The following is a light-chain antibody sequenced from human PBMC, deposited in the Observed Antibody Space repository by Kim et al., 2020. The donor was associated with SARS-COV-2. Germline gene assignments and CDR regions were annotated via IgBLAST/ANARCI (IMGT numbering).Light chain of an antibody. Sequence: SVGDRVTITCRASQGISNYLAWYQQQPGKVPKLLIYAASTLQSGVPSRFSGSGSGTDFTLTISSLQPEDVATYYCQKYNSAPLFTFGPGTKVDIK. CDR1: QGISNY. J-gene: IGKJ3*01. CDR2: AAS. V-gene: IGKV1-27*01. CDR3: QKYNSAPLFT.